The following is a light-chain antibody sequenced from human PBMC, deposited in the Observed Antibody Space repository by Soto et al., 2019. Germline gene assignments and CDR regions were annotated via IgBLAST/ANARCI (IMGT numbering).Light chain of an antibody. CDR2: GVS. J-gene: IGKJ4*01. V-gene: IGKV3-20*01. Sequence: EIVLTQSPATLSLSPGDRATLSCRASQNVRSDYFAWYQQKPGQAPRVIIFGVSTRASATPDRFRGSGSGTYFTLTISRLEPDDFALYCCQQYGNSPLTFGGGSKVDIK. CDR1: QNVRSDY. CDR3: QQYGNSPLT.